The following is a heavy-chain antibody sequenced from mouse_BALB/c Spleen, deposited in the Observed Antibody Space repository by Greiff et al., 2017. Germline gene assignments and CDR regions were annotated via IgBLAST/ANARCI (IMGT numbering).Heavy chain of an antibody. V-gene: IGHV14-3*02. CDR2: IDPANGNT. CDR3: GHDKAY. D-gene: IGHD2-12*01. CDR1: GFNIKDTY. J-gene: IGHJ3*01. Sequence: VQLQQSGAELVKPGASVKLSCTASGFNIKDTYMHWVQQRPEQGLEWIGRIDPANGNTKYDPKFQGKATITADTSSNTAYLQLSSLTSEDTAVYYCGHDKAYWGQGTLVTVSA.